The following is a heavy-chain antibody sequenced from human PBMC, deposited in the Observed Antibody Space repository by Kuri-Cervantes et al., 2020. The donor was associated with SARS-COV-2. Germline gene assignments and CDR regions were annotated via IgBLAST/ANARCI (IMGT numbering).Heavy chain of an antibody. CDR1: GFTFSSYA. Sequence: GGSLRLSCAASGFTFSSYAMYWVRQAAGKGLEWVDNIYQDGSAKYYVDTVKVRITNYSDNAKNDVYLQMNSLRAAGTSVYYSARALWPVDFWGQGTLVTVSS. CDR2: IYQDGSAK. CDR3: ARALWPVDF. V-gene: IGHV3-7*03. D-gene: IGHD3-16*01. J-gene: IGHJ4*02.